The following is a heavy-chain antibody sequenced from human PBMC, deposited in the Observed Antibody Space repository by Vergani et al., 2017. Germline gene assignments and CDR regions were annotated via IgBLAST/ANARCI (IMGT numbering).Heavy chain of an antibody. CDR1: GFTFSTYA. V-gene: IGHV3-23*01. Sequence: EVQLLESGGDLVQPGGSLRLSCAASGFTFSTYAMSWVRQAPGKGLEWVSGITRSGDRTYYADSVKGRFTISRDNSKNTLYLQMNSLRVEDTAVYYCGRGSDNYNWGQGTLVTVSS. J-gene: IGHJ4*02. CDR2: ITRSGDRT. D-gene: IGHD5-24*01. CDR3: GRGSDNYN.